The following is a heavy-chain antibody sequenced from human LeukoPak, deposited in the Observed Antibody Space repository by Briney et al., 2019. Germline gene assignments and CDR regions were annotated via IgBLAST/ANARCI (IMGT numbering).Heavy chain of an antibody. Sequence: GGSLRLSCAASGFTFSDYWMQWVRQAPGKGLEWVANTNQDGSAKYYVDSVKGRFTISKDIAKNSLYLQMNSLRVDDTAVYYCTRGDPDFWGQGTLVTVSS. CDR3: TRGDPDF. J-gene: IGHJ4*02. D-gene: IGHD3-3*01. V-gene: IGHV3-7*01. CDR1: GFTFSDYW. CDR2: TNQDGSAK.